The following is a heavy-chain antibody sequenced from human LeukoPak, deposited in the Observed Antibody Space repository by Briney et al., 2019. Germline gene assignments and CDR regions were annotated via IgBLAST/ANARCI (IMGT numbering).Heavy chain of an antibody. D-gene: IGHD3-22*01. CDR1: GGSISSGGYY. V-gene: IGHV4-31*03. CDR2: IHKSGST. CDR3: VRYDSSGYRGDY. Sequence: SETLSLTCTVSGGSISSGGYYWSWIRQHPGKGLEWIGYIHKSGSTYYNPSLKSRIIISVDTSKNQFSLKLTSVTAADTAVYYCVRYDSSGYRGDYWGQGTLVTVSS. J-gene: IGHJ4*02.